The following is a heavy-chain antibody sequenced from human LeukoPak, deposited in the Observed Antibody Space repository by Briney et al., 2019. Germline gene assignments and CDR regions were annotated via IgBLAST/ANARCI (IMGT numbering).Heavy chain of an antibody. CDR1: GFTFSSYW. J-gene: IGHJ4*02. CDR2: INSDGSST. D-gene: IGHD4-17*01. V-gene: IGHV3-74*01. CDR3: ARGGPVTTFDY. Sequence: GGSLRLSCVASGFTFSSYWMHWVRQAPGKGLVWVSRINSDGSSTSYADSVKGRFTISRDNAKNTLYLQMNSLRAEDTAVYYCARGGPVTTFDYWGQGTLITVSS.